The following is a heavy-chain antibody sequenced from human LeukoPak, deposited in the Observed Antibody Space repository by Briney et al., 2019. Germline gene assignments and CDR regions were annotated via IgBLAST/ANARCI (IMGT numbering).Heavy chain of an antibody. V-gene: IGHV4-59*08. Sequence: SETLSLTCSVSGDSISSYYWSWLRQPPGKGLEWIGYIYNSGSTNYNPSLKSRITISADTSKNQFSLRLSSVTAADTAVYYCAGDRNSIRWHKYWGQGTLVTVCS. D-gene: IGHD6-13*01. CDR1: GDSISSYY. J-gene: IGHJ4*02. CDR3: AGDRNSIRWHKY. CDR2: IYNSGST.